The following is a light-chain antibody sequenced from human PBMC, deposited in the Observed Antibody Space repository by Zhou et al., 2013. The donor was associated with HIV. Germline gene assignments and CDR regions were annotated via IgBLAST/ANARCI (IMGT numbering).Light chain of an antibody. J-gene: IGKJ4*01. CDR1: QSVSSN. V-gene: IGKV3-15*01. Sequence: EIVMTQSPATLSVSPGERATLSCRASQSVSSNLAWYQQKPGQAPRLLIYGASTRATGIPARFSGSGSGTEFTLTISSMQSEDFAFYYCQQYNNWPPLTFGGGTEVEIK. CDR3: QQYNNWPPLT. CDR2: GAS.